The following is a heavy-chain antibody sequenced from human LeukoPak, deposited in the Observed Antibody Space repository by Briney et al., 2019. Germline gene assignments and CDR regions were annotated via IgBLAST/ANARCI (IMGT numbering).Heavy chain of an antibody. J-gene: IGHJ3*02. D-gene: IGHD3-16*02. Sequence: PGWSLRPYCVASGFTFSTYGMNWVRQAPGKRLQSAPYISSSGSTIYYADSLKGRFTISRDNATNSLYLQMSSLRAEDTAVYYCARELSYYDYVWGSYRTDDAFDIWGQGTMVTVSS. CDR2: ISSSGSTI. CDR3: ARELSYYDYVWGSYRTDDAFDI. CDR1: GFTFSTYG. V-gene: IGHV3-48*04.